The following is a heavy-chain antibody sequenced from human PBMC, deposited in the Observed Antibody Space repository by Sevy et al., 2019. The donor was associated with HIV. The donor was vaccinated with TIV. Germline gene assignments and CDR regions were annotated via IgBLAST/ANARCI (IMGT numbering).Heavy chain of an antibody. V-gene: IGHV3-7*01. Sequence: GGSLRLSCAASGFTFSSNWMTWVRQAPGKGLEWVANVKQDMSEKYYADSVKGRFTISRDNAKNLLFLQMNSLRGEDTAVYYCARAQQVTMLVVIGGLYFDLWGQGTLVTVSS. D-gene: IGHD3-3*01. CDR3: ARAQQVTMLVVIGGLYFDL. J-gene: IGHJ4*02. CDR2: VKQDMSEK. CDR1: GFTFSSNW.